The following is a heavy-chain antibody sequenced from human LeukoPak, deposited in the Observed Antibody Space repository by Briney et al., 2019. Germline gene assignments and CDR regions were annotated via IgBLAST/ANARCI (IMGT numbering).Heavy chain of an antibody. Sequence: PGGSLRLSCAASGFTVITNVMTWFRQAPGKGLEWVSVLYSDGNTKYADSVQGRFTISRDNSKNTLYLEMNSLSPDDTAVYYCARDVEPLPANTLAYWGQGTLVTVSS. D-gene: IGHD1-14*01. J-gene: IGHJ4*02. CDR3: ARDVEPLPANTLAY. CDR2: LYSDGNT. CDR1: GFTVITNV. V-gene: IGHV3-53*01.